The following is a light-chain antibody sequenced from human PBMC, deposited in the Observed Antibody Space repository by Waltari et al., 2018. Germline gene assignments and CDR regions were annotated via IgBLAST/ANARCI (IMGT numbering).Light chain of an antibody. V-gene: IGLV2-8*01. J-gene: IGLJ3*02. Sequence: QSALTQPPSASGSPGQSVTISCTGTSRDIGGSNFVSWYQQRPGKAPSFLIDDVNKRPARVSDRFPGSRSGNPASLTVSGLQPDDEATYYCSAFAGSNNFGVFGGGTKLTVL. CDR1: SRDIGGSNF. CDR2: DVN. CDR3: SAFAGSNNFGV.